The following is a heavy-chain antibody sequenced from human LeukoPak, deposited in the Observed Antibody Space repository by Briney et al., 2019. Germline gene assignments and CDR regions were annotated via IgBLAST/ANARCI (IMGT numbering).Heavy chain of an antibody. CDR3: ARDPQGIAAAGTGY. D-gene: IGHD6-13*01. V-gene: IGHV4-34*01. CDR2: INHSGST. J-gene: IGHJ4*02. Sequence: SETLSLTCAVYGRSFSGYYWSWIRQPPGKGLEWIGEINHSGSTNYNPSLKSRVTISVDTSKNQFSLKLSSVTAADTAVYYCARDPQGIAAAGTGYWGQGTLVTVSS. CDR1: GRSFSGYY.